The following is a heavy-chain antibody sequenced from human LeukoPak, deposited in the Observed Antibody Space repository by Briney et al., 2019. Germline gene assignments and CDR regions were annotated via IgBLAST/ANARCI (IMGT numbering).Heavy chain of an antibody. D-gene: IGHD1/OR15-1a*01. CDR3: ARCNKNPTPGYYYMDV. CDR2: INHSGST. J-gene: IGHJ6*03. CDR1: GGSFSGYY. Sequence: SETLSLTCAVYGGSFSGYYWSWIRQPPGKGLEWIGEINHSGSTNYNPSLKSRVTISVDTSKNQFSLKLSSVTAADTAVYYCARCNKNPTPGYYYMDVWGKGTTVTVSS. V-gene: IGHV4-34*01.